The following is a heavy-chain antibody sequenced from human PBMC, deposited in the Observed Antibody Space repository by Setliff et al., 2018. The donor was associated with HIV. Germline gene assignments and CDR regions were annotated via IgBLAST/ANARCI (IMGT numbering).Heavy chain of an antibody. CDR2: ISTFNGNT. V-gene: IGHV1-18*01. J-gene: IGHJ4*02. CDR1: GYTFSDYG. Sequence: AASVKVSCKTSGYTFSDYGITWVRQAPGQRFEWMGWISTFNGNTNYAQKFQGRVTMTRDTSTSTVYMELRSLRSDDTALYYCARFYGSGSYWSDYWGQGTLVTVSS. CDR3: ARFYGSGSYWSDY. D-gene: IGHD3-10*01.